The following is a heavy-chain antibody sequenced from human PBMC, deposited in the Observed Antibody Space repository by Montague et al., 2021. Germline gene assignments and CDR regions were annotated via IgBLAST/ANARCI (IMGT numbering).Heavy chain of an antibody. Sequence: SETLSLTCTVSGGSISSSTHYWGWIRQTPGRDLEWIGQISHTGSTSYNPSLKSRVTMSVDTSENHVSLRLSSVTAADTAVYYCTRGEVAVTGVDYWGQGALVTVSS. J-gene: IGHJ4*02. D-gene: IGHD6-19*01. CDR2: ISHTGST. V-gene: IGHV4-39*02. CDR3: TRGEVAVTGVDY. CDR1: GGSISSSTHY.